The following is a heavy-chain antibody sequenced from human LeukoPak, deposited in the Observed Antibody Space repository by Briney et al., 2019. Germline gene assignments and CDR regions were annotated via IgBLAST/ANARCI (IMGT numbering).Heavy chain of an antibody. D-gene: IGHD5-18*01. CDR3: AKDTRAYNYGDFDY. Sequence: SETLSLTCTVSGGSISSYYWSWIRQPPGKGLEWIGYIYYSGSTNYNPSLKSRVTISVDTSKNQFSLKLSSVTAADTAVYYCAKDTRAYNYGDFDYWGQGTLVTASS. CDR1: GGSISSYY. V-gene: IGHV4-59*01. CDR2: IYYSGST. J-gene: IGHJ4*02.